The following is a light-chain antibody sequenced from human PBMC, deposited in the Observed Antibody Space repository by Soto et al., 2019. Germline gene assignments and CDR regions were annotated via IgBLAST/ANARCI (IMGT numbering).Light chain of an antibody. Sequence: SVRTQPPAASGSLGQRVSISCSGYSSSIGTNFVYWYQQLPGTAPKVLIHSNNQRPSGVPDRFSGSKSGTSASLAISGLRSEDEADYYCAAWDDNLITYVFGSGTKVTVL. J-gene: IGLJ1*01. CDR1: SSSIGTNF. CDR2: SNN. CDR3: AAWDDNLITYV. V-gene: IGLV1-47*02.